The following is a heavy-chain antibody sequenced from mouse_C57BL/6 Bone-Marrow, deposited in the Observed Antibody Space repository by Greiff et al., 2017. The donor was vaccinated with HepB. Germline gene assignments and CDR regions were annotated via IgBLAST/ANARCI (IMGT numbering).Heavy chain of an antibody. CDR3: ARTTGFYYYAMDY. J-gene: IGHJ4*01. Sequence: DVQLQESGPGLVKPSQSLSLTCSVTGYSITSGYYWNWIRQFPGNKLEWMGYISYDGSNNYNPSLKNRISITRDTSKNQFFLKLNSVTTEDTATYYCARTTGFYYYAMDYWGQGTSVTVSS. CDR2: ISYDGSN. CDR1: GYSITSGYY. D-gene: IGHD1-1*01. V-gene: IGHV3-6*01.